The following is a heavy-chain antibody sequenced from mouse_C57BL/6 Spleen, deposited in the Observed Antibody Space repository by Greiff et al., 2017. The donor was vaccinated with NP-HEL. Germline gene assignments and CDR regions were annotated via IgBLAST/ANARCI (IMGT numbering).Heavy chain of an antibody. CDR1: GFSLTSYA. J-gene: IGHJ1*03. Sequence: VQLQQSGPGLVAPSQSLSITCTVSGFSLTSYAISWVRQPPGKGLEWLGVIWTGGGTNYNSALKSRLSISKDNSKSQVFLKMNSLQTDDTARYYCARNYDYGNTWYFDVWGTGTTVTVSS. D-gene: IGHD2-1*01. CDR3: ARNYDYGNTWYFDV. V-gene: IGHV2-9-1*01. CDR2: IWTGGGT.